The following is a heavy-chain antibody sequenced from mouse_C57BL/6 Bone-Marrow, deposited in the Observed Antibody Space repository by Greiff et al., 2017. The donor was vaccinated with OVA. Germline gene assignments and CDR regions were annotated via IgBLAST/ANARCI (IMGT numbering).Heavy chain of an antibody. CDR1: GYSFTGYF. D-gene: IGHD2-1*01. J-gene: IGHJ2*01. CDR2: INPYNGDT. CDR3: ARNPFSYGNYDY. Sequence: EVHLQQSGPELVKPGDSVKISCKASGYSFTGYFMNWVMQSHGKSLEWIGRINPYNGDTFYNQKFKGKATLTVDKSSSTAHMELRSLTSEDSAVYYCARNPFSYGNYDYWGQGTTLTVSS. V-gene: IGHV1-20*01.